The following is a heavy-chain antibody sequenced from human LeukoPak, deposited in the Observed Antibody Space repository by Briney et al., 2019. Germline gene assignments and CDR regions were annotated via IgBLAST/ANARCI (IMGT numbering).Heavy chain of an antibody. CDR2: LVYDERS. D-gene: IGHD1-26*01. CDR1: GFTFSSYA. CDR3: ARGRPGNYFDY. J-gene: IGHJ4*02. V-gene: IGHV3-30*04. Sequence: PGGSLRLSCAASGFTFSSYAMHWVRQAPGKGLEWVARLVYDERSDYANSVKGRFSISRDNSKNTLYVQMNSLRADDTAVYYCARGRPGNYFDYWGQGTLVTVSS.